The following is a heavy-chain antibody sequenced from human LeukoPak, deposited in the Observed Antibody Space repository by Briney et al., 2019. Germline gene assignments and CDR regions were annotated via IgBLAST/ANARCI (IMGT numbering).Heavy chain of an antibody. V-gene: IGHV4-4*07. CDR1: GVSISAYY. D-gene: IGHD4-17*01. J-gene: IGHJ4*02. CDR3: ARDPTTVTTIFDS. CDR2: IYPGESIYASENT. Sequence: SETLSLTCSVSGVSISAYYWSWIRQPAGKGLEWIGRIYPGESIYASENTNYNPSLKSRVSMSGDTSKNQVSLKLRSVTAADTAVYYCARDPTTVTTIFDSWGQGTLVSVSS.